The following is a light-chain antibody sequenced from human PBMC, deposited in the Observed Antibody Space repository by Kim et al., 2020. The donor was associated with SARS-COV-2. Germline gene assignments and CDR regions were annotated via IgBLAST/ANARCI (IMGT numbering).Light chain of an antibody. CDR3: QQSHTARLLT. V-gene: IGKV1-39*01. CDR1: QSISTY. J-gene: IGKJ4*01. Sequence: DIQMTQSPSSMSASVGDRVAIACRASQSISTYLNWYQQKPGKAPKLLIYAASSLQSGVPSRFSGSGSGTDFTLTISSLQPEDFATYYCQQSHTARLLTFGGGTKLEI. CDR2: AAS.